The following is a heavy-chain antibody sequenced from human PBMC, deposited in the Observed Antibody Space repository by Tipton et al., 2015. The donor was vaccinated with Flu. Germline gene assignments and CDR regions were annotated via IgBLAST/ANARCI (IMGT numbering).Heavy chain of an antibody. CDR3: AKAFIVVVTGTPFDG. J-gene: IGHJ4*02. Sequence: SLRLSCAASGFTFYDYTMHWVRQAPGKGLEWVSSINWNSDKIDYADSVKGRFTISRDNAKNTLYLQMNSLRIEDTALYYCAKAFIVVVTGTPFDGWGQGTLVTVSS. CDR2: INWNSDKI. V-gene: IGHV3-9*01. D-gene: IGHD2-21*02. CDR1: GFTFYDYT.